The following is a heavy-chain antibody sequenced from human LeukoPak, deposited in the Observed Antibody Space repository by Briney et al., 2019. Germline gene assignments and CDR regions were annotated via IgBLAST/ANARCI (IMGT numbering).Heavy chain of an antibody. CDR3: ARAGYYDSSGYSY. J-gene: IGHJ4*02. Sequence: QSGGSLRLSCAASGLTFSNYWMSWVRQAPGKGLEWVANIKEDGNEKYYVDSVKGRFTISRDNAKKSLYLQMNSLRAEDTAVYYCARAGYYDSSGYSYWGQGTLVTVSS. D-gene: IGHD3-22*01. CDR1: GLTFSNYW. V-gene: IGHV3-7*01. CDR2: IKEDGNEK.